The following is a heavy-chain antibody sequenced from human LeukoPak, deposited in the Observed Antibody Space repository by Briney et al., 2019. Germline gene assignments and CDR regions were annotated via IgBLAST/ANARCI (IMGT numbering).Heavy chain of an antibody. J-gene: IGHJ6*02. CDR2: INCSGST. CDR1: GCSISNLH. V-gene: IGHV4-59*01. CDR3: ARTISGSYYYYGMDV. Sequence: SETLSLTCTVSGCSISNLHWIWLRQPPGKGLEWIGYINCSGSTNYKPCHNSRVNRSVDTPKNQFSLKLSSVTAAETAIYYCARTISGSYYYYGMDVWGQGTTVTVSS. D-gene: IGHD1-26*01.